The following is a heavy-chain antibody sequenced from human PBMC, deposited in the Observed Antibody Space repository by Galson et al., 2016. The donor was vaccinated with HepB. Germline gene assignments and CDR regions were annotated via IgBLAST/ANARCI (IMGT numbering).Heavy chain of an antibody. D-gene: IGHD6-19*01. CDR1: GFTVSTNY. Sequence: SLRLSCAASGFTVSTNYMSWVRQAPGKGLEWVSVIYSSGSTYYADSVKGRFTFSRDNSKNTLYLQMNSLRVDDTAVYYCAKDLFAVMDWGQGTLVTVSS. V-gene: IGHV3-53*01. J-gene: IGHJ4*02. CDR2: IYSSGST. CDR3: AKDLFAVMD.